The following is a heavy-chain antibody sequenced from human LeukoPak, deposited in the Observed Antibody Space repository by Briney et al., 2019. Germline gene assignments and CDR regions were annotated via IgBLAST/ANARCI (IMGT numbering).Heavy chain of an antibody. D-gene: IGHD5-18*01. V-gene: IGHV3-30*04. CDR2: ISYDGSNK. CDR1: GFTFSNYA. J-gene: IGHJ6*03. CDR3: ARDRGIQLWSPSYYYYMDV. Sequence: GGSLRLSCTASGFTFSNYAMHWVRQAPGKWLEWVAVISYDGSNKYYADSVKGRFTISRDNSKNTLYLQMNSLRAEDTAVYYCARDRGIQLWSPSYYYYMDVWGKGTTVTVSS.